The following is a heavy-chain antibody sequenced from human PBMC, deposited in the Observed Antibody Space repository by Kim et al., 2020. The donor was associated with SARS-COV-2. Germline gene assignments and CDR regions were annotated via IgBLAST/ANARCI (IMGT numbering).Heavy chain of an antibody. D-gene: IGHD4-17*01. CDR3: AREPPYGYYGAPLDF. CDR2: IWYDGSNK. V-gene: IGHV3-33*01. CDR1: GFTFSSFA. Sequence: GGSLRLSCAASGFTFSSFAMHWVRQAPGKGLEWVAVIWYDGSNKYYTDSVKGRFTISRDNSKNTLYLQMSSLRAEDTAVYYCAREPPYGYYGAPLDFWGHGTLVTVSS. J-gene: IGHJ4*01.